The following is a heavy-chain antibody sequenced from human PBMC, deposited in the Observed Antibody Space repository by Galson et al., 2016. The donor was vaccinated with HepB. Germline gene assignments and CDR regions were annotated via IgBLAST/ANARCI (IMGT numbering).Heavy chain of an antibody. Sequence: SLRLSCAASGFNFSSCGMTWVRQAPGRGLEWVASVSGSGGGRYYADSVKGRFTISRDNSKETVFLQISSLRAEDTAVYFCAKNDPGGRGDDHWGQGTLVTVSS. J-gene: IGHJ4*02. D-gene: IGHD3-16*01. CDR2: VSGSGGGR. CDR1: GFNFSSCG. V-gene: IGHV3-23*01. CDR3: AKNDPGGRGDDH.